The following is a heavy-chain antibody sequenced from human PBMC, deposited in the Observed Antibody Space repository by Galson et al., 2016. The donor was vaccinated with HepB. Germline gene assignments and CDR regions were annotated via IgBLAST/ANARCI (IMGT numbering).Heavy chain of an antibody. CDR2: INAKSGGT. J-gene: IGHJ3*01. CDR3: ARDARGYNILTEGNFDL. CDR1: GYIFIDYY. Sequence: SVKVSCKASGYIFIDYYIHWLRQAPGQGPEWMAWINAKSGGTSVAQRFRGRVTVTRNTSSSTVYMELSWLTSDDTAVYYCARDARGYNILTEGNFDLWGQGTSVTVSS. D-gene: IGHD3-9*01. V-gene: IGHV1-2*02.